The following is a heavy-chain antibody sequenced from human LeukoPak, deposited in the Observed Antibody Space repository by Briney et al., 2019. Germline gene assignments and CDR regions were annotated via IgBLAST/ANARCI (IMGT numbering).Heavy chain of an antibody. CDR2: ISSSSTYT. Sequence: GGSLRLSCAASGFTFSSYNMNWVRQAPGKGLEWVSSISSSSTYTYYADSVKGRFTISRDNAKNSLYLQMNSLRAEDTAVYYCARAISMVLGVGYWGQGTLVTVSS. V-gene: IGHV3-21*01. CDR3: ARAISMVLGVGY. D-gene: IGHD3-10*01. CDR1: GFTFSSYN. J-gene: IGHJ4*02.